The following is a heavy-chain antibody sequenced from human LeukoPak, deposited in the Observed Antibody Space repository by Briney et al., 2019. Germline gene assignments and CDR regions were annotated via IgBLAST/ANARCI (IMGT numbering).Heavy chain of an antibody. V-gene: IGHV3-21*01. D-gene: IGHD4-17*01. J-gene: IGHJ4*02. Sequence: GGSLRLSCAASGFTFSGCSMNWVRQAPGKGLEWVSSISSSSSYIYYADSVKGRFTISRDNAKNSLYLQMNSLRAEDTAVYYCARDLKTTVTTNFDYWGQGTLVTVSS. CDR2: ISSSSSYI. CDR1: GFTFSGCS. CDR3: ARDLKTTVTTNFDY.